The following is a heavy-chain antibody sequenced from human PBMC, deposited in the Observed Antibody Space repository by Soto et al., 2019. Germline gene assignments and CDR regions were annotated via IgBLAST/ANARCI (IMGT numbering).Heavy chain of an antibody. CDR1: GFSLSTSGVG. CDR2: IYWDDDK. Sequence: QITLKESGPTLVKPTQTLTLTCTFSGFSLSTSGVGVGWIRQPPGKALEWLALIYWDDDKRYSPSLKSRLTITKDTSKNQVVLTMTNMDPVDTATYYCAHSLWDSSGYYSYYFDHWGQGTLVTVSS. D-gene: IGHD3-22*01. J-gene: IGHJ4*02. CDR3: AHSLWDSSGYYSYYFDH. V-gene: IGHV2-5*02.